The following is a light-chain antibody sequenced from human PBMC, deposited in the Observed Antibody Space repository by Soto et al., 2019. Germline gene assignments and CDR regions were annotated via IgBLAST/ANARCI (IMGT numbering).Light chain of an antibody. CDR1: SGHSSYA. V-gene: IGLV4-69*01. CDR3: QTWGTGIQV. J-gene: IGLJ2*01. Sequence: QTVVTQSPSASASLGASVKLTCTLSSGHSSYAIAWHQQQPEKDPRYLMKLNSDGSHSKGDGIPDRFSGSSSGAERYLTISSLQSEDEADYYCQTWGTGIQVFGGGTTLTVL. CDR2: LNSDGSH.